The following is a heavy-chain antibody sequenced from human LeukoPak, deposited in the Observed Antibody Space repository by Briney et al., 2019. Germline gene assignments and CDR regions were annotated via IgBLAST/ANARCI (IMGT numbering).Heavy chain of an antibody. CDR1: GGSISSYY. Sequence: SETLSLTCTVSGGSISSYYWSWIRQPPGKGLEWIGCIYYSGSTNYNPSLKSRVTISVDTSKNQFSLKLSSVTAADTAVYYCARDLLGRYCSSTSCHNWFDPWGQGTLVTVSS. V-gene: IGHV4-59*01. CDR3: ARDLLGRYCSSTSCHNWFDP. CDR2: IYYSGST. D-gene: IGHD2-2*01. J-gene: IGHJ5*02.